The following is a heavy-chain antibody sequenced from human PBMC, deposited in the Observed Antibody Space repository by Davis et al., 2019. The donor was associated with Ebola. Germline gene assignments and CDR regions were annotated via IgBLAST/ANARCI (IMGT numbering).Heavy chain of an antibody. CDR2: INDTGGT. D-gene: IGHD5-24*01. Sequence: MPSETLSLTCAVYGGSFSGYYWSWIRQTPGKGLEWIGEINDTGGTNYNPSLKSRVTISVDTSKNQFSLEVRSVTAADTAFYYCVRGSDAYKTGYWGQGTLVTVSS. CDR1: GGSFSGYY. V-gene: IGHV4-34*01. J-gene: IGHJ4*02. CDR3: VRGSDAYKTGY.